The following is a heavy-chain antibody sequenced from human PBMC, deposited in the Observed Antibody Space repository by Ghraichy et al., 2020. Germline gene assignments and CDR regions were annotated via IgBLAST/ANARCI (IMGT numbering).Heavy chain of an antibody. V-gene: IGHV2-70*01. Sequence: TLSLTCTFSGFSLSTSGMCVSWIRQPPGKALEWLALIDWDDDKYYSTSLKTRLTISKDTSKNQVVLTMTNMDPVDTATYYCALMRGYYYDTSGLDYWGQGTLVTVSS. CDR2: IDWDDDK. CDR1: GFSLSTSGMC. D-gene: IGHD3-22*01. CDR3: ALMRGYYYDTSGLDY. J-gene: IGHJ4*02.